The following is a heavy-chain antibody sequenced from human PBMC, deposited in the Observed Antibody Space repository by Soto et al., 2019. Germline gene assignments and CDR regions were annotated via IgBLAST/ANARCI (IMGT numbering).Heavy chain of an antibody. CDR1: GFTFSSYA. V-gene: IGHV3-23*01. J-gene: IGHJ4*02. D-gene: IGHD4-17*01. Sequence: LRLSFAASGFTFSSYAMSWVRQAPGKGLEWVSAISGSGGSTYYADSVKGRFTISRDNSKNTLYLQMNSLRAEDTAVYYCAKKVDIGDYEWSVDYWGQGPLGTFSS. CDR2: ISGSGGST. CDR3: AKKVDIGDYEWSVDY.